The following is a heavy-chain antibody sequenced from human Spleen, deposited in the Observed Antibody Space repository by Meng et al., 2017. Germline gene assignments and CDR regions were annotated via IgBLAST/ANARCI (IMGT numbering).Heavy chain of an antibody. CDR2: INHSGST. V-gene: IGHV4-34*01. Sequence: QGQPQKLGAGLLKPSETSCLTCVVSGGSFSDYYWSWIRQPPGKGLEWIGEINHSGSTNYNPSLKSRVTISVDTSKNQFSLKLSSVTAADTAVYYCARGTGDHYFDYWGQGTLVTVSS. D-gene: IGHD7-27*01. J-gene: IGHJ4*02. CDR1: GGSFSDYY. CDR3: ARGTGDHYFDY.